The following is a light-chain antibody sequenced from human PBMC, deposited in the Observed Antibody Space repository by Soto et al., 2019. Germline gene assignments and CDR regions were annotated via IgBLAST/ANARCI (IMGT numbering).Light chain of an antibody. CDR3: QHLNSYPLT. CDR2: AAS. Sequence: DIQLTQSPSFLSASVGDRVTITCRASQGISSYFAWYQQESGKGPKLVIYAASTLLSGVPSRFSGSGSGTEFTLTISSPQPEDVATYYGQHLNSYPLTFGGGTKVESK. CDR1: QGISSY. V-gene: IGKV1-9*01. J-gene: IGKJ4*01.